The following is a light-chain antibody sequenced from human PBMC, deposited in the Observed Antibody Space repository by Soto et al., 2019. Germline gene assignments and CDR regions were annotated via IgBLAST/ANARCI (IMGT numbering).Light chain of an antibody. Sequence: VLTQYPETLSSAAGERASPSCRASQTVSSNYLAWCQQRPGQDPRLLIYDASERATGIPARFSGSGSETDFTLTISSLEPEDFGVYYCLHRMNWPLTFGQGTRLEI. CDR2: DAS. CDR3: LHRMNWPLT. CDR1: QTVSSNY. V-gene: IGKV3D-20*02. J-gene: IGKJ5*01.